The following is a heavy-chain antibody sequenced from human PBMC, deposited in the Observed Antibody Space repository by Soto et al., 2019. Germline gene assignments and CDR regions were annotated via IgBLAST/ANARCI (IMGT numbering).Heavy chain of an antibody. Sequence: SETLSLTCTVSGGSISSGGYYWSWIRQHPGKGLEWIGYIYYSGSTYYNPSLKSRVTISVDTSKNQFSLKLSSVTAADTAVYYCARVALRYFDWTSDWFDPWGQGTLVTVSS. CDR2: IYYSGST. V-gene: IGHV4-31*03. J-gene: IGHJ5*02. CDR1: GGSISSGGYY. CDR3: ARVALRYFDWTSDWFDP. D-gene: IGHD3-9*01.